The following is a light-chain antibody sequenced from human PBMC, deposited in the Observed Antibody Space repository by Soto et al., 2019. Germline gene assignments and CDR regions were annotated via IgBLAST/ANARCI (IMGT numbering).Light chain of an antibody. CDR2: KDS. V-gene: IGLV3-27*01. Sequence: SYELTQPPSVSVSPGQTARITCSGDVLAKKDARWFQQKAGQAPVLVINKDSERPSGIPERFSGSSSGTTVTLTISGAQVEDEADYYCFSAADNKRVFGGGTKLTVL. CDR1: VLAKKD. CDR3: FSAADNKRV. J-gene: IGLJ3*02.